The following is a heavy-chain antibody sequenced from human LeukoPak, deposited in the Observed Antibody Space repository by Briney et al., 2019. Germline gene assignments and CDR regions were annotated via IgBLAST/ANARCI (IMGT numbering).Heavy chain of an antibody. CDR2: IKSKTDGGTT. V-gene: IGHV3-15*01. D-gene: IGHD3-22*01. Sequence: GGSQRLSCAASGFTFSNAWMSWVRQAPGKGLEWVGRIKSKTDGGTTDYAAPVKGRFTISRDDSKNTLYLQMNSLKTEDTAVYYCTTDPYYYDSSGYYYWGQGTLVTVSS. J-gene: IGHJ4*02. CDR1: GFTFSNAW. CDR3: TTDPYYYDSSGYYY.